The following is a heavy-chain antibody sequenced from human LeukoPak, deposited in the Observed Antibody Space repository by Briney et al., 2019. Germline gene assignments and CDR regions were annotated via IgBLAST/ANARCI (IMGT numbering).Heavy chain of an antibody. J-gene: IGHJ6*02. D-gene: IGHD3-22*01. Sequence: KASETLSLTCAVYGGSFSGYYWSWIRQPPGKGLEWIGEINHSGSTNYNPSLKSRVTISVDTSKNQFSLKLSSVTAADTAVYYCARADNYYDSSGYYPSYYYYGMDVWGQGTTVTVSS. CDR2: INHSGST. V-gene: IGHV4-34*01. CDR3: ARADNYYDSSGYYPSYYYYGMDV. CDR1: GGSFSGYY.